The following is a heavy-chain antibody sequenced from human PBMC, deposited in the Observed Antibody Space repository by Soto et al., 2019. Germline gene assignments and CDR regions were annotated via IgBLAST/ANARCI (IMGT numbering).Heavy chain of an antibody. D-gene: IGHD3-10*01. J-gene: IGHJ6*02. Sequence: SETLSLTCAVYGGYFSGYYWSWIRQPPGKGLEWIGEINHSGSTNYNPSLKSRVTISVDTSKNQFSLKLSSVSAADTAVYYCATGRGVRGVIITTYYYYGLDVWGQGTTVTVSS. V-gene: IGHV4-34*01. CDR1: GGYFSGYY. CDR3: ATGRGVRGVIITTYYYYGLDV. CDR2: INHSGST.